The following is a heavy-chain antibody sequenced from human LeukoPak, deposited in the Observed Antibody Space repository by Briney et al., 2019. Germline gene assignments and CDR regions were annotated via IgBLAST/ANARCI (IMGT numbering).Heavy chain of an antibody. D-gene: IGHD4-23*01. V-gene: IGHV3-21*01. CDR3: ARNDYGGNSNYFDY. Sequence: PGGSLRLSCAASGFTFSSYSMNWVRQAPGKGLEWVSSISSSSSYIYYADSVKGRFTISRDNAKNSLYLQMNSLRAEDTAVYYCARNDYGGNSNYFDYWGQGTLVTVSS. CDR2: ISSSSSYI. J-gene: IGHJ4*02. CDR1: GFTFSSYS.